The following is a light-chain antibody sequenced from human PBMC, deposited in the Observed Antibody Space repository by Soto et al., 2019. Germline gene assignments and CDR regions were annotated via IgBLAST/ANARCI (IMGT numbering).Light chain of an antibody. V-gene: IGKV3-20*01. CDR3: QQYGRSLFP. Sequence: EIVLTQSPGTLSLSPGERATLSCRASQSVSSSYLAWYQQKPGQAPRLLFYGASRRATGIPVRLSGSGSGTDVTLTISRLEPEEFAEYYRQQYGRSLFPFGPGTKVHIK. CDR2: GAS. CDR1: QSVSSSY. J-gene: IGKJ3*01.